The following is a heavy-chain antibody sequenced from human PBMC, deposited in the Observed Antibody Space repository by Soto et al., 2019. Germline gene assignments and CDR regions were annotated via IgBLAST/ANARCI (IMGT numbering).Heavy chain of an antibody. CDR3: ARVNAVNTYWFDP. CDR1: GYTFTNFG. Sequence: ASVKVSCKASGYTFTNFGISWVRQAPGQGLEWMGWISAYNGNTNYAQNFQGRVTMTTDTSTSTAYMELRSLRSDDTAVYYCARVNAVNTYWFDPWGQGTLVTVSS. J-gene: IGHJ5*02. D-gene: IGHD4-17*01. CDR2: ISAYNGNT. V-gene: IGHV1-18*01.